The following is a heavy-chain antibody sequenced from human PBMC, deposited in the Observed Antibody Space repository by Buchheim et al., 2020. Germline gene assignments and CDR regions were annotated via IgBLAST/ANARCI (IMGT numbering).Heavy chain of an antibody. CDR3: ARDYYGSGSYYSVTWFDP. CDR1: GGSISSGSYY. D-gene: IGHD3-10*01. J-gene: IGHJ5*02. V-gene: IGHV4-61*02. CDR2: VYTSGTT. Sequence: QVQLQESGPGLVKPSQTLSLTCSVSGGSISSGSYYWSWIRQPAGKGLEWIGRVYTSGTTNYNPSLKSRVTISVAQSKNQFSLKLSSVTAADTAVYYCARDYYGSGSYYSVTWFDPWGQGTL.